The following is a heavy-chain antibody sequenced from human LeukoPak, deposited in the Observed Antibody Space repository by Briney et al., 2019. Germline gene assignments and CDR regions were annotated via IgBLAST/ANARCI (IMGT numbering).Heavy chain of an antibody. J-gene: IGHJ4*02. Sequence: SQTLSLTCAVYGGSFSGYYWSWIRQPPGKGLEWIGEINHSGSTNYNPSLKSRVTISVDTFKNQFSLKLSSVTAADTAVYYCARGRGRWLQLTRYFDYWGQGTLVTVSS. CDR1: GGSFSGYY. CDR3: ARGRGRWLQLTRYFDY. D-gene: IGHD5-24*01. CDR2: INHSGST. V-gene: IGHV4-34*01.